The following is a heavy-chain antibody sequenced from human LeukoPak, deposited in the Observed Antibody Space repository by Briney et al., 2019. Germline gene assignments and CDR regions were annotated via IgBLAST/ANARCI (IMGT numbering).Heavy chain of an antibody. D-gene: IGHD3-3*01. Sequence: PGGSLRLSCAASGFISSNVWMSWVRQAPGKGLEWVANIKQDGSQSYYVDSVEGRFTSSRDTARNSLHLQINSLRAEDTAMYYGALEGSGRSLDPWGQGTLVTVSS. J-gene: IGHJ5*02. CDR1: GFISSNVW. CDR3: ALEGSGRSLDP. CDR2: IKQDGSQS. V-gene: IGHV3-7*01.